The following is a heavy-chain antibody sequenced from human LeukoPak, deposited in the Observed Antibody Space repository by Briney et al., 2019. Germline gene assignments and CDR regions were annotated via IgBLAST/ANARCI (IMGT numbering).Heavy chain of an antibody. CDR1: GGSISSSSYF. D-gene: IGHD3-10*01. J-gene: IGHJ4*02. Sequence: SETLSLTCTVSGGSISSSSYFWGWIRQPPGKGLEWIESIYYSGSTYYNPSLKNRVTISVDTSKNQFSLKLSSVTAADTAVYYCARLVRFTMVRGAHFDYWGQGTLVTASS. CDR2: IYYSGST. V-gene: IGHV4-39*01. CDR3: ARLVRFTMVRGAHFDY.